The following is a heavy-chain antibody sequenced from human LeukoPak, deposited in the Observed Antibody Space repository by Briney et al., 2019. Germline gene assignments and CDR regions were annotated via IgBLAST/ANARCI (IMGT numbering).Heavy chain of an antibody. CDR1: GFTFSSYG. CDR3: AKLGSSGYFGAFDI. CDR2: ISYNGSNK. Sequence: PGGSLRLSCAASGFTFSSYGMHWVRQAPGKGLEWVAVISYNGSNKYYADSVKGRFTISRDNSKNTLYLQMNSLRAEDTAVYHCAKLGSSGYFGAFDIWGQGTMATVSS. D-gene: IGHD3-22*01. V-gene: IGHV3-30*18. J-gene: IGHJ3*02.